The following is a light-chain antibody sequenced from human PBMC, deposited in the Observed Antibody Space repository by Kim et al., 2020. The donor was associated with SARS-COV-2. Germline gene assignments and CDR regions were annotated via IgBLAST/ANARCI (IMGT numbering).Light chain of an antibody. CDR3: QSYDSSNVV. V-gene: IGLV6-57*03. CDR2: EDN. CDR1: SGSLASNY. Sequence: NFMLTQPHSVSESPGKTVTISCTRSSGSLASNYVQWYQQRPGSAPTTVIYEDNQRPSGVPARFSGSIDSSSNSASLTISGLKTEDEADYYCQSYDSSNVVFGGGAQLTVL. J-gene: IGLJ2*01.